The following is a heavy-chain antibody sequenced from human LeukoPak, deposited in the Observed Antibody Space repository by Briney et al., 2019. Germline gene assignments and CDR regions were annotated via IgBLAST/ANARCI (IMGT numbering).Heavy chain of an antibody. Sequence: GGSLRLSCTASGCTFSSYAMSWVRQAPGKGLEWVSAISGSGGGTYYADSVKGRFTISRDNSLDTVYLQMNSLRAADTAVYYCARAHNWKYGTFDYWGQGTLVTVSS. CDR3: ARAHNWKYGTFDY. CDR1: GCTFSSYA. CDR2: ISGSGGGT. J-gene: IGHJ4*02. V-gene: IGHV3-23*01. D-gene: IGHD1-7*01.